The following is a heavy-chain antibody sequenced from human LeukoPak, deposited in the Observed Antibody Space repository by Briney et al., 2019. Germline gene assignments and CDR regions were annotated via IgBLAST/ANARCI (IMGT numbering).Heavy chain of an antibody. CDR1: GASISSTTYY. CDR2: IYYGGIT. Sequence: SETLSLTCTVSGASISSTTYYWGWIRQPPGKGLEWIGSIYYGGITYYNPSLKSRVTISVDTSKNQFSLKLSSVTAADTAVYYCARDRRQQPFDYWGQGTLVTVSS. V-gene: IGHV4-39*07. D-gene: IGHD6-13*01. CDR3: ARDRRQQPFDY. J-gene: IGHJ4*02.